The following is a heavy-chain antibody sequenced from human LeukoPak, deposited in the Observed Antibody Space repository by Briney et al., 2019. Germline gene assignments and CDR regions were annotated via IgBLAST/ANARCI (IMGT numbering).Heavy chain of an antibody. V-gene: IGHV3-9*01. CDR1: GFTFDDYA. CDR3: AKDNWNTQNYGMDV. CDR2: ISWNSGSI. J-gene: IGHJ6*02. D-gene: IGHD1-1*01. Sequence: GGSLRLSCAASGFTFDDYAMHSVRQAPGKGLEWVSGISWNSGSIGYADSVKGRFTISRDNAKNSLYLQMNSLRAEDTALYYCAKDNWNTQNYGMDVWGQGTTVTVSS.